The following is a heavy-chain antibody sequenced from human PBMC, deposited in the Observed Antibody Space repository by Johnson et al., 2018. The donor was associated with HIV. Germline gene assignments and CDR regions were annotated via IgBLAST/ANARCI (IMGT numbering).Heavy chain of an antibody. D-gene: IGHD3-22*01. CDR2: IRYDGNNK. V-gene: IGHV3-30*02. CDR3: AKDVGNYWPDAFDI. CDR1: GFTFNKFA. J-gene: IGHJ3*02. Sequence: QVQLVESGGGVVQPGRSLTLSCAASGFTFNKFAMHWVRQAPGKGLEWVTFIRYDGNNKYYADSMRGRLTISRDNSKNTVYLQMNSLRTEDTAVYYCAKDVGNYWPDAFDIWGQGTLVTVSS.